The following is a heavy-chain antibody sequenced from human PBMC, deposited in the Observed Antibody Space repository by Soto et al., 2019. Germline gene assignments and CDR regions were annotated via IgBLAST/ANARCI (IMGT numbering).Heavy chain of an antibody. Sequence: GVPVKAACKVSGSTLTSYSMHWVLQAPGQRLEWMGWINAGNGNTKYSQKFQSRVLINRDTSASTAYMELSSLSSEYTAVYYCARTVVVYYFDKGAQAPLVTASS. D-gene: IGHD2-15*01. CDR1: GSTLTSYS. J-gene: IGHJ4*02. CDR2: INAGNGNT. CDR3: ARTVVVYYFDK. V-gene: IGHV1-3*01.